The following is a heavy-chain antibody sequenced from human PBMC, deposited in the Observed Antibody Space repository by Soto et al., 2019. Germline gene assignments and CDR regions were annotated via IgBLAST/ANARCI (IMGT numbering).Heavy chain of an antibody. CDR1: GGSISSSNW. D-gene: IGHD1-26*01. Sequence: SETLSLTCAVSGGSISSSNWWSWVRQPPGKGLEWIGEIHHSGSTNYNPSLKSRVTISVDKSKNQFSLKLSSVTAADTAVYYCASQGATGYFQHWGQGTLVTVSS. CDR2: IHHSGST. J-gene: IGHJ1*01. V-gene: IGHV4-4*02. CDR3: ASQGATGYFQH.